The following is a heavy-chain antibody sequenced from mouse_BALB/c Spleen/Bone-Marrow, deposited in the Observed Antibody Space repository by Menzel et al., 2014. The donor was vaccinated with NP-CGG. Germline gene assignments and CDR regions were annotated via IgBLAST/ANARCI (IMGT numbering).Heavy chain of an antibody. J-gene: IGHJ3*01. V-gene: IGHV1-4*01. CDR2: INPSSGYT. CDR3: AREVYGKPFAY. D-gene: IGHD2-1*01. CDR1: GYTFTSYT. Sequence: VQLQQSGAELARPGASVKMSCKASGYTFTSYTMHWVKQRPGQGLEWIGYINPSSGYTNYNQKFKDKATLTADKSSSTVYMQLSSLTSEDSAVYYCAREVYGKPFAYWGQGTLVTVSA.